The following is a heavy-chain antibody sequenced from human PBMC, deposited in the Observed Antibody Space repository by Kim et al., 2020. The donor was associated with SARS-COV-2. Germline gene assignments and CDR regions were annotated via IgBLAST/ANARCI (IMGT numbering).Heavy chain of an antibody. V-gene: IGHV3-23*01. CDR3: ARRYSGNYYAFDY. Sequence: YADSGQCRVTHSRDNSKNTLFLQVNSLRAEDTAVYYCARRYSGNYYAFDYWGQGTLVTVSS. J-gene: IGHJ4*02. D-gene: IGHD1-26*01.